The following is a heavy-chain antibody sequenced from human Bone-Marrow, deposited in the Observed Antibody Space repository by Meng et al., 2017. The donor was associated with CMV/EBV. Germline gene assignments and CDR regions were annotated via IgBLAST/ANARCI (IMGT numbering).Heavy chain of an antibody. Sequence: LSCAASGCTFSSYAMHWVRQAPGKGLEWVAVISYDGSNKYYADSVKGRFTISRDNSKNTLYLQMNSLRAEDTAVYYCARDVGAAFDYWGQGTLVTVSS. V-gene: IGHV3-30-3*01. CDR3: ARDVGAAFDY. D-gene: IGHD1-26*01. CDR1: GCTFSSYA. J-gene: IGHJ4*02. CDR2: ISYDGSNK.